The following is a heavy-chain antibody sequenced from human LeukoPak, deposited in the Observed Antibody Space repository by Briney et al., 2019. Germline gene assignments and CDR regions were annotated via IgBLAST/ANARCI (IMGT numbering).Heavy chain of an antibody. Sequence: SETLSLTCAVYSGSFSGYFWTYVPQPPGMGLEWIGEINQRGSTNYNPSLKSRVTMSVDTSKNQFSLRLSSVTAADTAVYYCARGSIYYGDSSVYFDYWAQGTLVTVSS. CDR2: INQRGST. J-gene: IGHJ4*02. D-gene: IGHD3-22*01. V-gene: IGHV4-34*01. CDR1: SGSFSGYF. CDR3: ARGSIYYGDSSVYFDY.